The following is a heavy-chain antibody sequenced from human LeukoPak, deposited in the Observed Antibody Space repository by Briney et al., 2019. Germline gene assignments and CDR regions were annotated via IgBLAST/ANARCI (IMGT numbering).Heavy chain of an antibody. CDR1: GYTFTSYD. J-gene: IGHJ4*02. CDR2: INPNSGGT. CDR3: AVGGGRYSSSSLDY. V-gene: IGHV1-2*02. Sequence: ASVKVSCKASGYTFTSYDINWVRQATGQGLEWMGWINPNSGGTNYAQKFQGRVTMTRDTSISTAYMELSRLRSDDTAVYYCAVGGGRYSSSSLDYWGQGTLVTVSS. D-gene: IGHD6-6*01.